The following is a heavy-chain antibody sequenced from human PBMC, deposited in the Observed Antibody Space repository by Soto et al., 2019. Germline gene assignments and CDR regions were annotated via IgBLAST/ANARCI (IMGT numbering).Heavy chain of an antibody. CDR1: GDSVSRNSVA. Sequence: SQNLSLTCAISGDSVSRNSVAWNWIRQSPSRGLEWMGRTYYRSKWYNDYVVSVKGRITINPDTSKNQFSLQLNSVTPEDTAVYYCARDLHSSSWYPANWGQGTLVTVSS. J-gene: IGHJ4*02. V-gene: IGHV6-1*01. D-gene: IGHD6-13*01. CDR2: TYYRSKWYN. CDR3: ARDLHSSSWYPAN.